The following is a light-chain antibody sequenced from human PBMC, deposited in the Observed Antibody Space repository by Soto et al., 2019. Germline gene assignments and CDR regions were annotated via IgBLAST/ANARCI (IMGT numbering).Light chain of an antibody. CDR2: AAS. CDR1: QGVYSY. J-gene: IGKJ4*01. V-gene: IGKV1-9*01. CDR3: HQVNSYPHT. Sequence: DIQLSQSPSFLSASVGDRVTITCRASQGVYSYLAWYQQKPGRAPSLLIYAASTLQTGVPSRFSGSGPGTEFTLTISSLQPEDFATYYCHQVNSYPHTFGGGTKV.